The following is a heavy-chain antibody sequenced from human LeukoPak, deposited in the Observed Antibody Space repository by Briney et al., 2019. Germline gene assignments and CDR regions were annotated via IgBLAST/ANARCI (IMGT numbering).Heavy chain of an antibody. V-gene: IGHV4-59*01. CDR2: IYYSGST. J-gene: IGHJ3*02. Sequence: SETLSLTCTVSGGSISSYYWSWIRQPPGKGLEWIGYIYYSGSTNYNPSLKSRVTISVDTSKNQFSLKLSSVTAADTAVYYCATQMIAAAGRRWAFDIWGQGTMVTVSS. CDR1: GGSISSYY. CDR3: ATQMIAAAGRRWAFDI. D-gene: IGHD6-13*01.